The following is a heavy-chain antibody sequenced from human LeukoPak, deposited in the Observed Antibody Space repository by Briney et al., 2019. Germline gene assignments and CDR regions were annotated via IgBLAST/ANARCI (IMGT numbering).Heavy chain of an antibody. CDR1: GYTFSEYY. CDR3: ARARKEIGYEGWFDP. CDR2: INPSSGNT. Sequence: ASVKVSCKASGYTFSEYYLHWMRQAPGQGLEWMGWINPSSGNTNSAQQFQGRVTMTRDTSITTAYMDLSSLRSDDTAVYYCARARKEIGYEGWFDPWGQGTLVTVSS. J-gene: IGHJ5*02. D-gene: IGHD5-12*01. V-gene: IGHV1-2*02.